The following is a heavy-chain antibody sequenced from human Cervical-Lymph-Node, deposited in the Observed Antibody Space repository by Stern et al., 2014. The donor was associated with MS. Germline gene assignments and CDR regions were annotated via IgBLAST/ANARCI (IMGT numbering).Heavy chain of an antibody. J-gene: IGHJ4*02. D-gene: IGHD5-12*01. CDR3: ARSPATPSGYDRFDY. CDR2: IFPRDSNT. CDR1: GYLFDDYW. Sequence: EVQLVESGAEVKKPGESLKISCEASGYLFDDYWIGWVRQMSGRGLELVAIIFPRDSNTRYSPSVQGPVTISADKSLSTAYLQWSSRKPSDTAMYYGARSPATPSGYDRFDYWGQGALVTVSS. V-gene: IGHV5-51*03.